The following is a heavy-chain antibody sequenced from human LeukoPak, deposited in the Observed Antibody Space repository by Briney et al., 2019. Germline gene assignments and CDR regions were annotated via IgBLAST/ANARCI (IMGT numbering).Heavy chain of an antibody. CDR2: INPSGDST. CDR1: GYTFTSNH. Sequence: ASVKVSCKASGYTFTSNHIHWVRQAPGQGLEWMGVINPSGDSTSYAPKFQGRVTVTRDTSTSTVYMELSSLRSEDTGIYYCAKIAARDTGEGYWGRGTPVTVSS. J-gene: IGHJ4*02. V-gene: IGHV1-46*01. D-gene: IGHD6-6*01. CDR3: AKIAARDTGEGY.